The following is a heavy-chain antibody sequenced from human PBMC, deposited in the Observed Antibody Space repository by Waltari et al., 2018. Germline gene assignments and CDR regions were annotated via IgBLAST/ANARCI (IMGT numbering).Heavy chain of an antibody. CDR2: IYYSGST. D-gene: IGHD5-12*01. CDR1: GGSISTSSYY. Sequence: QLPLWESGPGLVKPSATLYSTCTVSGGSISTSSYYSGWIPQPPGKGLEWIGSIYYSGSTYYNPSLKSLVTISVDTSKNQFSLKLSSVTAADTAVYYCQSNRRWLQFMWSDAFDIWGQGTMVTVSS. J-gene: IGHJ3*02. V-gene: IGHV4-39*01. CDR3: QSNRRWLQFMWSDAFDI.